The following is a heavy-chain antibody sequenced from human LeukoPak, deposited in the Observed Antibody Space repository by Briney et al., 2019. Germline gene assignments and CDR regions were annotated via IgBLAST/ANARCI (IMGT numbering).Heavy chain of an antibody. Sequence: GGSLRLSCAASGFTFSSYAMIWLRQAPGKGLEWVSAISGSWCGTYYADPVKGRFTIPRDNAKNTMYLQMNSLRAEDTAVYYCAKEGRIAAAGREGYYYYGMDVWGQGTTVTVSS. D-gene: IGHD6-13*01. CDR2: ISGSWCGT. V-gene: IGHV3-23*01. CDR1: GFTFSSYA. CDR3: AKEGRIAAAGREGYYYYGMDV. J-gene: IGHJ6*02.